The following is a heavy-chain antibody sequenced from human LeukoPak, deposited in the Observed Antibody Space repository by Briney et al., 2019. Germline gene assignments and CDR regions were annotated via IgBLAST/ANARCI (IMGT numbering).Heavy chain of an antibody. Sequence: GGSLRLSCAASGFTFSSYSMNWVRQAPGKGLERVSSISSSSSYIYYADSVKGRFTISRDNAKNSLYLQMNSLRAEDTAVYYCARGNDFWSGYLANPLRYGMDVWGQGTTVTVSS. CDR1: GFTFSSYS. CDR2: ISSSSSYI. CDR3: ARGNDFWSGYLANPLRYGMDV. V-gene: IGHV3-21*01. D-gene: IGHD3-3*01. J-gene: IGHJ6*02.